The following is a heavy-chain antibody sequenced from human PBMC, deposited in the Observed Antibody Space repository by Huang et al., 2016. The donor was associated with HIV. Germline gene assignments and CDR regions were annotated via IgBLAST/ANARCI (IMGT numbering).Heavy chain of an antibody. CDR3: AREGQTWYGKPIAAFEI. CDR1: GGSFNSLA. V-gene: IGHV1-69*10. J-gene: IGHJ3*02. Sequence: VQLVQSGAEVRRPGSSVRVSCKAAGGSFNSLAFNWVQQAPGKGLEYRGGIVPFFSGTKYAERFQNRLTIAADKSTNTVDMELRSLRSEDTGVFYCAREGQTWYGKPIAAFEIWGQGTTVIVSS. D-gene: IGHD1-1*01. CDR2: IVPFFSGT.